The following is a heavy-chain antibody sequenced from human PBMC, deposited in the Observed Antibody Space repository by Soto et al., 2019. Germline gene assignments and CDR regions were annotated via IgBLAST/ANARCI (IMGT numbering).Heavy chain of an antibody. J-gene: IGHJ6*02. D-gene: IGHD6-13*01. CDR2: IYYTGST. CDR3: ARLPRRSSWRPYYYYGMDV. V-gene: IGHV4-61*01. Sequence: KTSETLSLTCTVSGGSISSSSYYWTWIRQPPEKGLEWIGYIYYTGSTNYNPSLKSRVVISVDTSKNQFSLKLSSVTAADTAVYYCARLPRRSSWRPYYYYGMDVWGQGTTVTVSS. CDR1: GGSISSSSYY.